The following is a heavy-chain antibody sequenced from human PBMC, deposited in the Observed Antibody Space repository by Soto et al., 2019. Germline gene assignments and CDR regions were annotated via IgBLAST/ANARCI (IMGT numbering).Heavy chain of an antibody. CDR3: ARAPPAYYYDSSGYWGFDY. Sequence: ASVKVSCKASGYTFTSYYMHWVRQAPGQGLEWMGIINPSGGSTSYAQKFQGRVTMTRDTSTSTVYMELNSLRAEDTAVYYCARAPPAYYYDSSGYWGFDYWGQGTLVTVSS. CDR2: INPSGGST. D-gene: IGHD3-22*01. V-gene: IGHV1-46*01. J-gene: IGHJ4*02. CDR1: GYTFTSYY.